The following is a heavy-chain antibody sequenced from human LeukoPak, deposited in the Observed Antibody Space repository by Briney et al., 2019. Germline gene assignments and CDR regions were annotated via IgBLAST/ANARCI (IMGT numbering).Heavy chain of an antibody. CDR1: GGSNY. CDR2: IYYRGTT. D-gene: IGHD1-26*01. V-gene: IGHV4-39*01. CDR3: AIATGNYYWDFDY. J-gene: IGHJ4*02. Sequence: PSETLSLTCTVSGGSNYWGWIRQPPGKGLEWIGSIYYRGTTYYSPSLKSRVTISVDTSKNRFSLRLNSVTAADTAVYYCAIATGNYYWDFDYWGQGILVTVSS.